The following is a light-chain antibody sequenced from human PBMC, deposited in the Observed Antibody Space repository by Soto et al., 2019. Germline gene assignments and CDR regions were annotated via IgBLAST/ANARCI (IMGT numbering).Light chain of an antibody. Sequence: PGARAALSCMPSQTISSNLAWYQQRPGQAPRLLISGASSRASGIPDRFIGSGSGTDFTLTITRLEPEDFAVYYCQQYGGSTLYTFGQVTKV. V-gene: IGKV3-20*01. CDR1: QTISSN. CDR3: QQYGGSTLYT. J-gene: IGKJ2*01. CDR2: GAS.